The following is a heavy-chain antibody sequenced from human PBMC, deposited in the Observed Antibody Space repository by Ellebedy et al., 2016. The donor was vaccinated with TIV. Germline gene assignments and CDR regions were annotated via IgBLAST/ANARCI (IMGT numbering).Heavy chain of an antibody. CDR1: GYTFSNYY. CDR2: INPSGGST. J-gene: IGHJ4*02. D-gene: IGHD6-19*01. V-gene: IGHV1-46*01. CDR3: ARDDSSSGWNGLPDY. Sequence: AASVKVSCKASGYTFSNYYMHWVRQAPGQGLEWMGIINPSGGSTSYAQKFQGRVTMTRDTSTSTVYMELSSLRSEDTAVYYCARDDSSSGWNGLPDYWGQGTLVTVSS.